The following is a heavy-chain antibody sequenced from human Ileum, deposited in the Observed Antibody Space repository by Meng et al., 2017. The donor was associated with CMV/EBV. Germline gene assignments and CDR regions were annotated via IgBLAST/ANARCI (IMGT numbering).Heavy chain of an antibody. CDR1: GYSFTSYW. CDR2: IYPGDSDT. V-gene: IGHV5-51*01. D-gene: IGHD7-27*01. Sequence: GESLKISCKGSGYSFTSYWIGWVRQMPGKGLEWMGIIYPGDSDTSYSPSFQGQVTISADQSISTAYLQWISLKASDTAMYYCARPPHGDPNLVYFDYWGQGTLVTVSS. J-gene: IGHJ4*02. CDR3: ARPPHGDPNLVYFDY.